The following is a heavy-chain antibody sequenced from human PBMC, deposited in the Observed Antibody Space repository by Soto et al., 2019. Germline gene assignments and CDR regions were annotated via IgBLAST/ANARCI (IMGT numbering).Heavy chain of an antibody. CDR2: IYWNDVK. V-gene: IGHV2-5*01. CDR3: ARRGLGATGTAFGGVIDH. Sequence: QITLRESGPTLVKPTQSLTLTCTFSGFSLSTSGLGVGWIRQPPGEALEWLAIIYWNDVKHYSPALKSRLAITKDTSTIQVVLTMTNMDPVDTATYFCARRGLGATGTAFGGVIDHWGQGALVTVSS. D-gene: IGHD1-1*01. CDR1: GFSLSTSGLG. J-gene: IGHJ4*02.